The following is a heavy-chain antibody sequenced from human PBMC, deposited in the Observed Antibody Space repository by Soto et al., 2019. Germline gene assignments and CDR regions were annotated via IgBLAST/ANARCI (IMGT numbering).Heavy chain of an antibody. J-gene: IGHJ6*02. CDR3: ARDRGYSRGYYYGMDV. D-gene: IGHD6-13*01. Sequence: QVQLVESGGGVVQPGRSLRLSCAASGFTFSSYAMHWVRQAPGKGLEWVAVISYDGSNKYYADSVKGRFTISRDNSKKTLYLQMNSLRAEDTAVYYCARDRGYSRGYYYGMDVWGQGTTVTVSS. CDR2: ISYDGSNK. CDR1: GFTFSSYA. V-gene: IGHV3-30-3*01.